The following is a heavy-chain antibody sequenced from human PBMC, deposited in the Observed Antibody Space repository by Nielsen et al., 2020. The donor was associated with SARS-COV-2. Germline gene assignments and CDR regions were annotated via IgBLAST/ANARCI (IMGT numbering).Heavy chain of an antibody. D-gene: IGHD3-3*01. CDR2: IYPGDSDT. J-gene: IGHJ4*02. Sequence: GESLKISCKGSGYSFTSYWIGWVRQMPGKGLEWMGIIYPGDSDTRYSPPFQGQVTISADKSISTAYLQWSSLKASDTAMYYCARGGEGFWSGYPDFDYWGQGTLVTVSS. V-gene: IGHV5-51*01. CDR3: ARGGEGFWSGYPDFDY. CDR1: GYSFTSYW.